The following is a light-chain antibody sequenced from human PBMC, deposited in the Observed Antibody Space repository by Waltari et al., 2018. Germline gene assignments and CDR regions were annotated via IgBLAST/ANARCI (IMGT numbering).Light chain of an antibody. CDR1: TSNIGSNP. Sequence: QSVLTQPPSASGTPGQRVTISCSGSTSNIGSNPVNWYQQLPGKAPKLLIYRSDQRPSGVPDRFSGSKSGTSASLAISGLQSEDEADYYCAAWDDSLNGHWVFGGGTKVTVL. V-gene: IGLV1-44*01. CDR3: AAWDDSLNGHWV. CDR2: RSD. J-gene: IGLJ3*02.